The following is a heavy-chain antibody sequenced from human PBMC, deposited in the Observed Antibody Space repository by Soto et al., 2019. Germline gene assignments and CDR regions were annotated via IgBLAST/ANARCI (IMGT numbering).Heavy chain of an antibody. J-gene: IGHJ6*02. Sequence: GGSLRLSCAASGFTFSSYGMHWVRQAPGKGLEWVAVIWYDGSNKYYADSVKGRFTISRDNSKNTLYLQMNSLRAEDTAVYYCARSAGSSLYNYYYGMDVWGQGTTVTVSS. CDR1: GFTFSSYG. V-gene: IGHV3-33*01. CDR3: ARSAGSSLYNYYYGMDV. CDR2: IWYDGSNK. D-gene: IGHD6-13*01.